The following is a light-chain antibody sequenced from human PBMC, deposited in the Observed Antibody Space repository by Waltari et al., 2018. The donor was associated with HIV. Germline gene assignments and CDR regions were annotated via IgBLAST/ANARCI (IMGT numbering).Light chain of an antibody. V-gene: IGLV1-51*01. Sequence: QPVLTQPPSVSAAPGRSVTITSSGSTSTIATNYVSWYQQIPGTAPKPLIYDNNKRPSGIPERFSGSKSATSATLGITGLQTGDEAEYFCGTWDSSLNTPVFGGGSRLTVL. CDR1: TSTIATNY. CDR3: GTWDSSLNTPV. J-gene: IGLJ2*01. CDR2: DNN.